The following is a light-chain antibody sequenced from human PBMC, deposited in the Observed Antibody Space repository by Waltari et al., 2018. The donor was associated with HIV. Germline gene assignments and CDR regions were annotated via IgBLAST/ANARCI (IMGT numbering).Light chain of an antibody. J-gene: IGLJ3*02. CDR3: QVWDSSSNRGV. CDR2: YDS. V-gene: IGLV3-21*04. CDR1: NIGSKS. Sequence: SYVLTQPPSVSVAPGKTARITCGGNNIGSKSVPWYQQKPGQAPVLVIYYDSDRPSGIPERFSGSNSGNTATLTISRVEAGDEADYYCQVWDSSSNRGVFGGGTKLTVL.